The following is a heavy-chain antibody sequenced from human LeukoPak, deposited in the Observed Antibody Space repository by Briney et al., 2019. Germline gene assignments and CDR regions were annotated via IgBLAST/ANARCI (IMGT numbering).Heavy chain of an antibody. Sequence: SDTLSLTCTVSGCSISSYYWSWIRHPPGKGLEWIGYIYYSGSTNYNPSLKSRVTISVDTSKNQFSLKLSSVSAAGTAVYYCARGGAVAGQDAFDIWGQGTMVTVSS. V-gene: IGHV4-59*07. D-gene: IGHD6-19*01. CDR3: ARGGAVAGQDAFDI. J-gene: IGHJ3*02. CDR1: GCSISSYY. CDR2: IYYSGST.